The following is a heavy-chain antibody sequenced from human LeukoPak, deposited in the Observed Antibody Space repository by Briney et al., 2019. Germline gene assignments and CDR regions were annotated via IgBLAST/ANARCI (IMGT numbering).Heavy chain of an antibody. CDR3: ARDTHCSSTSCYNAFDI. D-gene: IGHD2-2*02. Sequence: MSGGSLRLSCAASGFTFSSYSMNWVRQAPGKGLEWVSSISSSSTYIYYADSLKGRFTISRDNAKNSLSLHMNSLRAEDTAVYYCARDTHCSSTSCYNAFDIWGQGTMVTVSS. V-gene: IGHV3-21*01. CDR2: ISSSSTYI. J-gene: IGHJ3*02. CDR1: GFTFSSYS.